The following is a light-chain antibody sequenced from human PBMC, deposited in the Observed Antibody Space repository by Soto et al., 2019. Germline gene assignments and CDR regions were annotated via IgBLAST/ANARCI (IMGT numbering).Light chain of an antibody. V-gene: IGKV1-9*01. CDR3: QQFNSYPIT. CDR1: EDISSY. J-gene: IGKJ5*01. Sequence: DIQLTQSPSFLSASVGDRVTITCRASEDISSYLSWYHQKPGKIPKLLISAASTLQSGVPSRFSGSGSGTEVTLTIIGLQPEDFATYYCQQFNSYPITFGQGTRLEI. CDR2: AAS.